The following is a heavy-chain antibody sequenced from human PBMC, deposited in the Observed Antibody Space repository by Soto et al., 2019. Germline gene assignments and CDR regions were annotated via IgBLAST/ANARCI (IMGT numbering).Heavy chain of an antibody. CDR2: IYYSGST. CDR1: GGSISSSSYY. Sequence: SETLSLTCTVSGGSISSSSYYWGWIRQPPGKGLEWIGSIYYSGSTYYNPSLKSRVTISVDTSKNQFSLKLSSVTAADTAVYYCARPVHGGRAGDYSYFDYWGQGTLVTVSS. J-gene: IGHJ4*02. CDR3: ARPVHGGRAGDYSYFDY. D-gene: IGHD4-17*01. V-gene: IGHV4-39*01.